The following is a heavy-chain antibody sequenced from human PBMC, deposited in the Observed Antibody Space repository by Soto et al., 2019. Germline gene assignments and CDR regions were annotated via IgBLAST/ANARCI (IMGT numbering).Heavy chain of an antibody. CDR2: ISGSGGST. J-gene: IGHJ4*02. D-gene: IGHD3-3*01. CDR1: GFTFSSYA. Sequence: GGSLRLSCAASGFTFSSYAMSWARQAPGKGLEWVSAISGSGGSTYYADSVKGRFTISRDNSKNTLYLQMNSLRAEDTAVYYCAKEGLRFLEWLLSVDYWGQGTLVTVSS. CDR3: AKEGLRFLEWLLSVDY. V-gene: IGHV3-23*01.